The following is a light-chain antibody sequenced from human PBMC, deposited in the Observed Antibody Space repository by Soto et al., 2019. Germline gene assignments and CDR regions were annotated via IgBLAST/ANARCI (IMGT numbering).Light chain of an antibody. Sequence: PGERATLSCRASQSIRTNVAWYQQKPGQALRLLIYDASTRATGLSSRFSGSGSGTEFTLTICSLQSEDVAIYYCQQYNDWPPLTFGGGTRLEI. V-gene: IGKV3-15*01. CDR2: DAS. J-gene: IGKJ4*01. CDR3: QQYNDWPPLT. CDR1: QSIRTN.